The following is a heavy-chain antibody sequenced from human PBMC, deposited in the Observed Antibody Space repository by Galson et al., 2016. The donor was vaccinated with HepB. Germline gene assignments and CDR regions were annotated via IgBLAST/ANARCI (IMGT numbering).Heavy chain of an antibody. V-gene: IGHV1-69*13. CDR2: IIPIFGTA. Sequence: SVKVSCKASGGTFSSYAINWVRQAPGQGLEWMGGIIPIFGTANYAQKFQGRVTITADESPSTAYMELSSLRSEDTAVYYCARDLGRITMIVPWFDPWGQGILVTVSS. CDR1: GGTFSSYA. J-gene: IGHJ5*02. D-gene: IGHD3-22*01. CDR3: ARDLGRITMIVPWFDP.